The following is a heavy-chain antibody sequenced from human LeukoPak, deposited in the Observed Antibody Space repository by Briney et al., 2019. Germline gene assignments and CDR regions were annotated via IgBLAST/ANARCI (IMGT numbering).Heavy chain of an antibody. CDR3: AKTMRRAAAESTINNWFDP. CDR1: GFTFSSYA. Sequence: RPGGSLRLSCAASGFTFSSYAMSWVRQAPGKGLEWVSAISGSGGSTYYADSVKGRFTISRDNSKNTLYLQMNSLRAEDTAVYYCAKTMRRAAAESTINNWFDPWGQGTLVTVSS. CDR2: ISGSGGST. J-gene: IGHJ5*02. V-gene: IGHV3-23*01. D-gene: IGHD6-13*01.